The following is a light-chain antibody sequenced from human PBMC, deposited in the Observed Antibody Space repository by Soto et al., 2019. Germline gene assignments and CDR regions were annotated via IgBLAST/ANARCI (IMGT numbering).Light chain of an antibody. CDR1: ISDIGGSNY. CDR2: DVN. V-gene: IGLV2-14*03. Sequence: QSALTQPASVSGSPGQSITVSCTGTISDIGGSNYVSWYQQHPGKAPRLIIYDVNNRPSGVSARFSGSKSGNTASLTISGLQAEDEADYYCTSYTRSPLYVFGTGTKLNVL. CDR3: TSYTRSPLYV. J-gene: IGLJ1*01.